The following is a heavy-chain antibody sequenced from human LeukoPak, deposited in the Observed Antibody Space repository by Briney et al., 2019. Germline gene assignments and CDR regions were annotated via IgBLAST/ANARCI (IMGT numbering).Heavy chain of an antibody. D-gene: IGHD3-3*01. Sequence: SETLSLTCTVSGGSISSYYWSWIRQPPGKGLEWIGYIYYSGSTNYNPSLKSRVTISVDTSKNQFSLKLSSVTAADTAVYYCARDVFARGLDYWGQRTLVTVSS. V-gene: IGHV4-59*01. CDR3: ARDVFARGLDY. CDR2: IYYSGST. J-gene: IGHJ4*02. CDR1: GGSISSYY.